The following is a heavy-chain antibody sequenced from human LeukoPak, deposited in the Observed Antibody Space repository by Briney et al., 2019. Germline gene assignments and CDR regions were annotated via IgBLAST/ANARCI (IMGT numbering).Heavy chain of an antibody. Sequence: PSETLSLTCTVSGGSISSSSYYWGWIRQPPGKGLEWIGSIYYSGSTYYNPSLKSRVTISVDTSKNQFSLKLSSVTAADTAVYYCARVSGYYDSSGYYSSPDAFDIWGQGTMVTVSS. CDR1: GGSISSSSYY. D-gene: IGHD3-22*01. CDR2: IYYSGST. V-gene: IGHV4-39*01. J-gene: IGHJ3*02. CDR3: ARVSGYYDSSGYYSSPDAFDI.